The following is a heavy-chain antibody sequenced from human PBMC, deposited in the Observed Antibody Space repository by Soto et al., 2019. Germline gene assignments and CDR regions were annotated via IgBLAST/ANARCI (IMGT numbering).Heavy chain of an antibody. CDR1: GCTFSSYA. D-gene: IGHD1-1*01. V-gene: IGHV3-30*14. CDR3: ARELERVFDY. J-gene: IGHJ4*02. CDR2: IAYDGRNK. Sequence: QVQLVESGGGVVQPGRSLRLSCAASGCTFSSYAMHWVRQAPGKGLEWVAVIAYDGRNKYYADSVKGRFTISRDNSKNTLYLQMNSLRIEDTAVYYCARELERVFDYWGQVTLVTVSS.